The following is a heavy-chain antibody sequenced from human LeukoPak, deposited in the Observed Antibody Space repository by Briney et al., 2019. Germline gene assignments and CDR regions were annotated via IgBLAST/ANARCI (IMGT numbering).Heavy chain of an antibody. CDR3: AKARLELPYFGMDV. D-gene: IGHD1-7*01. J-gene: IGHJ6*02. CDR1: GFTFSSHA. Sequence: GGSLRLSCAASGFTFSSHAMSWVRQAPGKGLEWVSAISGSGGSTYCADSVKGRFTISRDNSKNTLYLQMNSLRAEDTAVYYCAKARLELPYFGMDVWGQGTTVTVSS. V-gene: IGHV3-23*01. CDR2: ISGSGGST.